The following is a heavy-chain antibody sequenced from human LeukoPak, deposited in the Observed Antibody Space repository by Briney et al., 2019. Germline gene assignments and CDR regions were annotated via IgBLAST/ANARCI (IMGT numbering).Heavy chain of an antibody. CDR2: ISAYNGNT. V-gene: IGHV1-18*01. D-gene: IGHD3-22*01. CDR3: ARDGDYGDSSGYYGAVTSPYDY. Sequence: ASVKVSCKASGYTFTSYGISWVRRAPGQGLEWMGWISAYNGNTNYAQKLQGRVTMTTDTSTSTAYMELRSLRSDDTAVYYCARDGDYGDSSGYYGAVTSPYDYWGQGTLVTVSS. CDR1: GYTFTSYG. J-gene: IGHJ4*02.